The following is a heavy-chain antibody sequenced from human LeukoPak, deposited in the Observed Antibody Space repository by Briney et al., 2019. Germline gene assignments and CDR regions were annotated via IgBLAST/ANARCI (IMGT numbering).Heavy chain of an antibody. V-gene: IGHV3-48*01. J-gene: IGHJ3*02. CDR2: IGTSSSTI. Sequence: GGSLKLSCAASGFTFSSYTMNWVRQAPGKGLEWISYIGTSSSTIYYADSVKGRFTISRDNAKNSLDLQMNSLAAEDTAVYYCARVGARLGAFDIWGQGTMVTVSS. CDR3: ARVGARLGAFDI. CDR1: GFTFSSYT. D-gene: IGHD6-25*01.